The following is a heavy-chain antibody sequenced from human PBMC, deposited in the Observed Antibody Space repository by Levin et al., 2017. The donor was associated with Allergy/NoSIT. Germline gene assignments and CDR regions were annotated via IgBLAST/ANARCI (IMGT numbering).Heavy chain of an antibody. V-gene: IGHV1-69*13. CDR3: AREEKVVVVTALPYYYYGMDV. CDR1: GGTFSSYA. J-gene: IGHJ6*02. D-gene: IGHD2-21*02. CDR2: IIPIFGTA. Sequence: ASVKVSCKASGGTFSSYAISWVRQAPGQGLEWMGGIIPIFGTANYAQKFQGRVTITADESTSTAYMELSSLRSEDTAVYYCAREEKVVVVTALPYYYYGMDVWGQGTTVTVSS.